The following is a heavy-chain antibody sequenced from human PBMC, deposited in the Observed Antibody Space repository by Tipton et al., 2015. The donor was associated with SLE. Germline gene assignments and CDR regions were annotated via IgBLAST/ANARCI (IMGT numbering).Heavy chain of an antibody. V-gene: IGHV3-74*01. J-gene: IGHJ6*03. CDR2: INSDGSST. D-gene: IGHD2-2*01. CDR3: AREYPGYFYYMDV. CDR1: GFTFSSYW. Sequence: SLRLSCAASGFTFSSYWMHWVRQAPGKGLVWVSRINSDGSSTSYADSVKGRFTISRDNAKNTRYLQMNSLRAEDTAVYYCAREYPGYFYYMDVWGKGITVTISS.